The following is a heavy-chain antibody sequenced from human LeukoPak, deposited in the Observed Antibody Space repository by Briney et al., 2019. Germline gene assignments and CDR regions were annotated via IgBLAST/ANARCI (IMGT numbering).Heavy chain of an antibody. D-gene: IGHD1-26*01. CDR2: TPSGGDNT. J-gene: IGHJ4*02. Sequence: GGSLRLSCVASGFTMRTYGMSWVRQAPGKGLEWVSGTPSGGDNTYYADSVKGRFTISRDNYENTLYLQINSLRVEDTAVYYCARVQGSGSYTGGFDYWGQGTLVTVSS. CDR1: GFTMRTYG. V-gene: IGHV3-23*01. CDR3: ARVQGSGSYTGGFDY.